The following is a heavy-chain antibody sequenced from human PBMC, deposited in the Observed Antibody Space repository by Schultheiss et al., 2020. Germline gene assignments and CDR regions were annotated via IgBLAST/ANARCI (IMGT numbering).Heavy chain of an antibody. CDR1: GGSISSYY. CDR3: ARGSWTTVTTSGRGGFDY. J-gene: IGHJ4*02. Sequence: SQTLSLTCTVSGGSISSYYWSWIRQHPGKGLEWIGYIYYSGSTNYNPSLKSRVTISVDTSKNQFSLKLSSVTAADTAVYYCARGSWTTVTTSGRGGFDYWGQGTLVTVS. CDR2: IYYSGST. D-gene: IGHD4-11*01. V-gene: IGHV4-59*12.